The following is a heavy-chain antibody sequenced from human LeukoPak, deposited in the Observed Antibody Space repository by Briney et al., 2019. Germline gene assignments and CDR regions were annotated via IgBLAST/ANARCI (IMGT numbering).Heavy chain of an antibody. CDR1: NYW. CDR3: ATAPVGATTHDAFDI. J-gene: IGHJ3*02. CDR2: IYYSGST. Sequence: NYWMSWIRQPPGKGLEWIGYIYYSGSTYYNPSLKSRVTISVDTSKNQFSLKLSSVTAADTAVYYCATAPVGATTHDAFDIWGQGTMVTVSS. D-gene: IGHD1-26*01. V-gene: IGHV4-30-4*08.